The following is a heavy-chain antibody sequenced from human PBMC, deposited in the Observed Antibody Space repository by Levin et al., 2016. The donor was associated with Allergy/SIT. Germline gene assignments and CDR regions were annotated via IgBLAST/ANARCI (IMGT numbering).Heavy chain of an antibody. CDR3: ARVSSSSSWYSTLGFDY. CDR2: IYYSGST. Sequence: WIRQPPGKGLEWIGYIYYSGSTNYNPSLKSRVTISVDTSKNQFSLKLSSVTAADTAVYYCARVSSSSSWYSTLGFDYWGQGTLVTVSS. J-gene: IGHJ4*02. V-gene: IGHV4-59*01. D-gene: IGHD6-13*01.